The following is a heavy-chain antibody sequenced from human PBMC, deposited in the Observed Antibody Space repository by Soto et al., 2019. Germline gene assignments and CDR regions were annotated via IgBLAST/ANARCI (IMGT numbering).Heavy chain of an antibody. J-gene: IGHJ3*02. CDR2: INAGNGNT. D-gene: IGHD3-10*01. Sequence: ASVKVSYKASGYTFISYAMYWVRQAPGQRLEWMGWINAGNGNTKYSQKFQGRVTITRDTSASTAYMELSSLRSDDTAVYYCARDGPMDRAFDIWGQGTMVTVSS. CDR3: ARDGPMDRAFDI. CDR1: GYTFISYA. V-gene: IGHV1-3*01.